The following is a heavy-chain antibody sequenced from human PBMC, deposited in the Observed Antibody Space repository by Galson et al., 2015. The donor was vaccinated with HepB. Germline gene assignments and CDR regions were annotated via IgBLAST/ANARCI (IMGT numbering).Heavy chain of an antibody. CDR2: ISYDGSNK. CDR3: AKGFLGGKYDGECFDY. J-gene: IGHJ4*02. CDR1: GFTFGTYG. D-gene: IGHD1-26*01. Sequence: SLRLSCAASGFTFGTYGMHWVRQAPGKGLEWVAVISYDGSNKYYADSVKGRFTTSRDNSKNTLYLQMNSLRAEDTAVYYCAKGFLGGKYDGECFDYWGQGTLVTVSS. V-gene: IGHV3-30*18.